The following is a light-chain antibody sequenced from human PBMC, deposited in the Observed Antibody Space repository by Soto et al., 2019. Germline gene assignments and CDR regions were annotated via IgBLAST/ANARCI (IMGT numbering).Light chain of an antibody. CDR2: WAS. CDR1: QSVLYSSNNKNY. V-gene: IGKV4-1*01. Sequence: DIVMTQSPDSLAVSLGERATINCKSSQSVLYSSNNKNYLAWYQQKPGQPPKLLIYWASTRESGVPDRFSGSGSGTDFTLNISSLHAEDVAVYYCQQYYSSPQTFGQGTKLEIK. J-gene: IGKJ2*01. CDR3: QQYYSSPQT.